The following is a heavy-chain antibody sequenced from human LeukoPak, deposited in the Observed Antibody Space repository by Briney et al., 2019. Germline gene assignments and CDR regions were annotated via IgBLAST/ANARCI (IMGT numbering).Heavy chain of an antibody. CDR1: GGTFSSYA. V-gene: IGHV1-69*13. Sequence: SVEVSCKASGGTFSSYAISWVRQAPGQGLEWMGGIIPIFGAANYAQKFQGRVTITADESTSTAYMELSSLRSEDTAVYYCARNPNYDFWSEGNWFDPWGQGTLVTVSS. D-gene: IGHD3-3*01. J-gene: IGHJ5*02. CDR3: ARNPNYDFWSEGNWFDP. CDR2: IIPIFGAA.